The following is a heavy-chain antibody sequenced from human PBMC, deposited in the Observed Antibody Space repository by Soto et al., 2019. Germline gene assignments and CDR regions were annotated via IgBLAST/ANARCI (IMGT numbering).Heavy chain of an antibody. V-gene: IGHV2-5*01. CDR3: AHRYGGNYYRWYFDS. CDR1: GFSLTTSGAG. D-gene: IGHD1-26*01. J-gene: IGHJ4*02. Sequence: QITLKASGPTLVKSTQTLTLTFTYSGFSLTTSGAGVCWIRKPPGKALEWLALISWKDDKRYNPGLESRLTIAKDTSKNQVILTLTNMDPVDTATYFCAHRYGGNYYRWYFDSWGQGTLVTVSS. CDR2: ISWKDDK.